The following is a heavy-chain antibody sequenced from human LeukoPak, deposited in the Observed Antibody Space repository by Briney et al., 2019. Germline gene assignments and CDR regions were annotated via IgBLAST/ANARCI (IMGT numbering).Heavy chain of an antibody. CDR3: ANLRGNNWYIEY. D-gene: IGHD1-1*01. CDR1: GFTFRNYG. V-gene: IGHV3-30*18. Sequence: TGGSLRLSCAASGFTFRNYGMHWVRQAPGKGLEWVAVVSYDGKNTYYVDSVKGRFTVSRDNSENTLYLQMNSLRVEDTAVYYCANLRGNNWYIEYWGQGTLVTVSS. J-gene: IGHJ4*02. CDR2: VSYDGKNT.